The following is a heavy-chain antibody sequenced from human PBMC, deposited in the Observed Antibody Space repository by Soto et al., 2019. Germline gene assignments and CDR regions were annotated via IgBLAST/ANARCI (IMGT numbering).Heavy chain of an antibody. CDR3: ARTMGFVELLSTRFDS. D-gene: IGHD3-10*01. Sequence: SETLSLTCTVSGGSISSYYWSWIRQPPGKGLEWIGYIYYTEGTKYNPSLKSRVTISIDTSKNQFSLRLTSVTAADTAVYYCARTMGFVELLSTRFDSWGQGTLVTVSS. J-gene: IGHJ5*01. CDR2: IYYTEGT. V-gene: IGHV4-59*01. CDR1: GGSISSYY.